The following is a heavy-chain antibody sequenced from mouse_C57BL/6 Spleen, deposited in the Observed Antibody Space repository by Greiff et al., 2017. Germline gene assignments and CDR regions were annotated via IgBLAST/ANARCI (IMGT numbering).Heavy chain of an antibody. CDR3: TRPVAYYSNYFAY. Sequence: VQLQQSGAELVRPGASVTLSCKASGYTFTDYEMHWVKQTPVHGLEWIGAIDPETGGTAYNQKFKGKAILTADKSSSTAYMELRSLTSEDSAVYYYTRPVAYYSNYFAYWGQGTLVTVSA. D-gene: IGHD2-5*01. V-gene: IGHV1-15*01. J-gene: IGHJ3*01. CDR1: GYTFTDYE. CDR2: IDPETGGT.